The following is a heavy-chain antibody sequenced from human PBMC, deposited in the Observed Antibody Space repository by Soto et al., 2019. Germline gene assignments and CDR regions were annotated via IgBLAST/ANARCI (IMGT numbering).Heavy chain of an antibody. CDR1: GFIFDDFA. D-gene: IGHD3-3*01. J-gene: IGHJ4*02. CDR2: ISWNSDSI. Sequence: EAQLVESGGGFVQPGRSLRLSCAGSGFIFDDFAIHWVRQAPGKGLEWVSGISWNSDSIGYADSVKGRFTISRDNAKNALYLQMNRLRVEDTALYYCTKVGGLYDFWSGPLHFDLWGQGTLVTVSS. CDR3: TKVGGLYDFWSGPLHFDL. V-gene: IGHV3-9*01.